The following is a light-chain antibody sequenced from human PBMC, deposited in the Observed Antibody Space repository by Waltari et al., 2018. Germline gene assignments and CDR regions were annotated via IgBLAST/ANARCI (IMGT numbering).Light chain of an antibody. CDR1: SGSIASNY. CDR3: QSYDTSNHNVV. CDR2: EDN. J-gene: IGLJ2*01. V-gene: IGLV6-57*03. Sequence: NFMLTQPHSVSESPGKTLIISCTRSSGSIASNYVPWYQQRPGRAPTTVIYEDNERPSGVPDRFSGSIDSSSNSASLTISGLKTEDEADYYCQSYDTSNHNVVFGGGTKLTVL.